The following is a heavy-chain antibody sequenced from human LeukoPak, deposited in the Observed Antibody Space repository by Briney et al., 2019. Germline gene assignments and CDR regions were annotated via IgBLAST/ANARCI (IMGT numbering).Heavy chain of an antibody. Sequence: PSETLSLTCTVSGGSISSGSYYWSWIRQPAGKGLDWIGRIHTSGSTNHNPSFNSRVTISIDTSKNQFSLKLSSVTATDTAVYYCARDRSDGGYNWFDPWGQGTLVTVSS. V-gene: IGHV4-61*02. CDR1: GGSISSGSYY. J-gene: IGHJ5*02. CDR3: ARDRSDGGYNWFDP. D-gene: IGHD2-15*01. CDR2: IHTSGST.